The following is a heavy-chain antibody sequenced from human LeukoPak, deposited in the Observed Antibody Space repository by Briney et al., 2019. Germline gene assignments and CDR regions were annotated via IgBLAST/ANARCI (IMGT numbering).Heavy chain of an antibody. J-gene: IGHJ4*02. D-gene: IGHD5-18*01. CDR3: ARDRPWLTRAGY. V-gene: IGHV3-21*01. Sequence: GGSLRLSCAASGFTFSSYSMNWVRQAPGRGLEWVSSISSSSSYIYYADSVKGRFTISRDNAKNSLYLQMNSLRAEDTAVYYCARDRPWLTRAGYWGQGTLVTVSS. CDR2: ISSSSSYI. CDR1: GFTFSSYS.